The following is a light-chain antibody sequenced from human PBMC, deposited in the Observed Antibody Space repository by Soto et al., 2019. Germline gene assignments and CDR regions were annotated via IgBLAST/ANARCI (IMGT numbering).Light chain of an antibody. CDR2: RNG. CDR1: SSNIGTYY. CDR3: QSYDSTLSARYV. J-gene: IGLJ1*01. Sequence: QSVLTQPPSASGTPGQRVTISCSGSSSNIGTYYVDWYQQLPGTAPKLLIHRNGQRPSGVPDRFSGSKSGTSASLAISGLQAEDEGDYYCQSYDSTLSARYVFGTGTKLTVL. V-gene: IGLV1-47*01.